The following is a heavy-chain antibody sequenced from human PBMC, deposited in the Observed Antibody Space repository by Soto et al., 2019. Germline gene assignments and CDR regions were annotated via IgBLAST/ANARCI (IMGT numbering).Heavy chain of an antibody. CDR2: MNPDSGHA. CDR3: ARRPHCSGGICYYGLDN. V-gene: IGHV1-8*01. CDR1: GYTFTNSD. Sequence: ASVKVSCKASGYTFTNSDINCVRQAPGQGLEWMGWMNPDSGHAAYAQKFQGRVTLTTSTSTSTVYREMRSLGSEDTAVYYCARRPHCSGGICYYGLDNWGQGTLVTVSS. D-gene: IGHD2-15*01. J-gene: IGHJ4*02.